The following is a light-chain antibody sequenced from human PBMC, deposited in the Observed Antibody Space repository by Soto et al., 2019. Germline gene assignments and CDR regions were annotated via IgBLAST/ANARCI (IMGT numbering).Light chain of an antibody. CDR2: KAS. CDR3: QQYGRYPFT. V-gene: IGKV1-5*03. Sequence: DIQMTQSPSFLSASVGDRVTITCRASQSISSWLAWYQQKPGKAPKLLIYKASSLESGVPSRFSGSGSGTDFTLTISRLEPEDFAVYYCQQYGRYPFTFGLATKVDI. CDR1: QSISSW. J-gene: IGKJ3*01.